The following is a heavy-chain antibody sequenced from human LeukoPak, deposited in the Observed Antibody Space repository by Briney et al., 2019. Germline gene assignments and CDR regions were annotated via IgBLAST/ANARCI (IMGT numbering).Heavy chain of an antibody. CDR3: ARGDYYDRPYDY. CDR2: INPNSGGT. V-gene: IGHV1-2*04. CDR1: GYTFTGYY. J-gene: IGHJ4*02. D-gene: IGHD3-22*01. Sequence: ASVTVSCKASGYTFTGYYMHWVRQAPGQGLEWMGWINPNSGGTNYAQKFQGWVTMTRDTSISTAYMELSRLRSDDTAVYYCARGDYYDRPYDYWGQGTLVTVSS.